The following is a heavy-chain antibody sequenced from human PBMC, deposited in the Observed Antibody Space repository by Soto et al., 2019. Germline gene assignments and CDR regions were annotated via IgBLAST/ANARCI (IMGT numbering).Heavy chain of an antibody. D-gene: IGHD1-1*01. CDR1: GYTFTSYA. V-gene: IGHV1-3*01. CDR3: ARDEGPDNWNPPGIYYYYGMDV. Sequence: GASVKVSCKASGYTFTSYAMHWVRQAPGQRLEWMGWINAGNGNTKYSQKFQGRVTITRDTSASTAYMELSSLRSEDTAVYYCARDEGPDNWNPPGIYYYYGMDVWGQGTTVTVSS. CDR2: INAGNGNT. J-gene: IGHJ6*02.